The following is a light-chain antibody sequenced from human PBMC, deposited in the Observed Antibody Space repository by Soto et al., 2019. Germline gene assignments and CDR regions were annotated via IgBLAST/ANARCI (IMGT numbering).Light chain of an antibody. CDR3: RSYSSSSTYV. V-gene: IGLV2-14*01. CDR2: DVS. CDR1: TSDIGSYNY. Sequence: QSVLTQPASLSGSPGQSITITCTGSTSDIGSYNYVSWYLQVPGKAPKLISYDVSYRPSGVSNRFFGSTSGNTASLTIAALTAEDEADYYCRSYSSSSTYVSGTGTKVTV. J-gene: IGLJ1*01.